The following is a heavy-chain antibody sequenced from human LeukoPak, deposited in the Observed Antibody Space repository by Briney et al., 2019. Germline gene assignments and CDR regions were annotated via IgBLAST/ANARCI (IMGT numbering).Heavy chain of an antibody. Sequence: GGSLRLSCAASGFTFSSYAMSWVRQAPGKGLEWVSATSGSGGSTYYADSVKGRFTISRDNSKNTLYLQMNSLRAEDTAVYYCAKDRRRIAVAGISPFDYWGQGTLVTVSS. CDR1: GFTFSSYA. V-gene: IGHV3-23*01. D-gene: IGHD6-19*01. CDR2: TSGSGGST. CDR3: AKDRRRIAVAGISPFDY. J-gene: IGHJ4*02.